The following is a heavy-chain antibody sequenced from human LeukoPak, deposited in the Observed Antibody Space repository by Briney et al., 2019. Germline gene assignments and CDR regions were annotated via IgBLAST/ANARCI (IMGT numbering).Heavy chain of an antibody. CDR3: ARDDWGPGDH. CDR1: GFTFSRHW. J-gene: IGHJ4*02. D-gene: IGHD3-9*01. CDR2: INLDGREK. V-gene: IGHV3-7*01. Sequence: SGGSLRLSCATSGFTFSRHWMSWVRQAPGRGLEWVANINLDGREKYYVDSVKGRFTISRDNAMNSLFLQMNSLGGEDTAVYYCARDDWGPGDHWGQGTLVTVSS.